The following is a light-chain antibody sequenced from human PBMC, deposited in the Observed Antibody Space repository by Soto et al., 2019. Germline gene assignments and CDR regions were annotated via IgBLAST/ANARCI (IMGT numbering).Light chain of an antibody. CDR1: SSNIGAGYD. Sequence: SVLAQPPSVSVAPGQKVTISCTGSSSNIGAGYDLHWYQQLPGTAPKLLLYGNSNRPSGVPDRFSGSKSGTSASLAITGLQAEDEADYYCQSYDSSLSAYVFGIGTKVTV. J-gene: IGLJ1*01. CDR2: GNS. CDR3: QSYDSSLSAYV. V-gene: IGLV1-40*01.